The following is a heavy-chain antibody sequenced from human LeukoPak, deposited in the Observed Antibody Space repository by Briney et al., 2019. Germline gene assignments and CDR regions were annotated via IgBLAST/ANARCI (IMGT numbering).Heavy chain of an antibody. CDR2: ITTNGDST. V-gene: IGHV3-64D*06. CDR1: GFIFITYA. D-gene: IGHD6-13*01. J-gene: IGHJ4*02. CDR3: VRGISSWLVDNFDY. Sequence: PGGSLRLSCLASGFIFITYAMHWVRQAPGKGLEYVSGITTNGDSTFYADSVKGRFTISRDNSKNTLYLQMSSLRPEDTAVYYCVRGISSWLVDNFDYWGQGTLVTVSS.